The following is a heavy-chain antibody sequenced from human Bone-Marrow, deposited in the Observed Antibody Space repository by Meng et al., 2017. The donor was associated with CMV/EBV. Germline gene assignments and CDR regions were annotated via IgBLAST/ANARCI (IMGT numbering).Heavy chain of an antibody. D-gene: IGHD4/OR15-4a*01. CDR1: TYTFSGYY. J-gene: IGHJ5*02. V-gene: IGHV1-2*02. CDR3: ARGWGPFVVLTRGWFDP. Sequence: LVQAGVQVKRPGALVKFSCKASTYTFSGYYINEVRRAPGQGLEWKGWNNPNSGGTNYAQKFQGRVTMTRDTSISTAYMELSRLRSDDTAVYYCARGWGPFVVLTRGWFDPWGQGTLVTVSS. CDR2: NNPNSGGT.